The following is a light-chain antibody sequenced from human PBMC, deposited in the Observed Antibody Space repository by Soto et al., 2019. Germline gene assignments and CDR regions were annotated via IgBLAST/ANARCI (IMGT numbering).Light chain of an antibody. V-gene: IGKV3-15*01. CDR1: QSIANN. Sequence: EIVMTQSPASLSASPGERITLSRKASQSIANNLAWHQQKPGQAPRLLMYGASTRAADIPARFSGSGSGTEFSLTISSLQSEDFAIYYCQQYNDWPPWTFGQGTKVDIK. CDR3: QQYNDWPPWT. J-gene: IGKJ1*01. CDR2: GAS.